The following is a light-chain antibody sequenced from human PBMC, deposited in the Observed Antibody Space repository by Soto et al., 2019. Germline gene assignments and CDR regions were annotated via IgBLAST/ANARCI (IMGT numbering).Light chain of an antibody. J-gene: IGLJ2*01. CDR1: TSDVGSYNL. Sequence: QSALTQPASVSGSPGQSITISCTGTTSDVGSYNLVSWYQQHPGKAPKLMIYEVTKRPSGISNRFSGSKSGNTASLTISGLQAEDEADYYCCSYAGCSTIIFGGGTKVTVL. V-gene: IGLV2-23*02. CDR3: CSYAGCSTII. CDR2: EVT.